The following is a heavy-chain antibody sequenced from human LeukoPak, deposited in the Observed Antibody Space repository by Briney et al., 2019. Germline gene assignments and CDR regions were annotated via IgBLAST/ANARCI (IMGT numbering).Heavy chain of an antibody. V-gene: IGHV4-61*01. D-gene: IGHD5-18*01. CDR1: GGSISSGSYY. J-gene: IGHJ4*02. Sequence: SETLSHTCTVSGGSISSGSYYWSWIRQPPGKRLQWIGYVSNSGRTDYNPSLKSRVTISIDTSRNQFSLRLRSVTAADTAVYFCARENDRYGRIDYWGRGTLVTVTS. CDR2: VSNSGRT. CDR3: ARENDRYGRIDY.